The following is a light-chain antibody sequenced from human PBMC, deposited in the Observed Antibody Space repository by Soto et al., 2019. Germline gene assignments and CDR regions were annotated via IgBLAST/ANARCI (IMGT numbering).Light chain of an antibody. J-gene: IGKJ4*01. Sequence: EIVMPQSPATLSVSPGERATLACSASQSVSSTLAWYQQKPGQAPMLLIYGASTRATGIPARFSGSGSGREVTLTISSLQSEDFAVYDCQQYNNWSHLTFGGGTKVDIK. CDR3: QQYNNWSHLT. V-gene: IGKV3-15*01. CDR1: QSVSST. CDR2: GAS.